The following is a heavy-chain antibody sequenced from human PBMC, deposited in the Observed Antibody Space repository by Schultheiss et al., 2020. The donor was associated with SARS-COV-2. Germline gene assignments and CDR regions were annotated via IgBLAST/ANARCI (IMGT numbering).Heavy chain of an antibody. CDR2: IDASGRNT. Sequence: LSLTCAASGFSFSRSGMAWVRQAPGKGLDWVSTIDASGRNTHYADSVKGRFTISRDNSKNTLYLQMNSLRAEDTAVYYCARDLPPHDYWGQGSLVTVSS. V-gene: IGHV3-23*01. CDR1: GFSFSRSG. CDR3: ARDLPPHDY. J-gene: IGHJ4*02.